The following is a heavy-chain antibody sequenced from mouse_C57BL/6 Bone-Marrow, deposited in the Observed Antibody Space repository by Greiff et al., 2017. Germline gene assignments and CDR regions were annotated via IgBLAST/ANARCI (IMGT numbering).Heavy chain of an antibody. J-gene: IGHJ4*01. CDR2: ISSGSSTI. D-gene: IGHD1-1*01. Sequence: EVMLVESGGGLVKPGGSLKLSCAASGFTFSDYGMHWVRQAPEKGLEWVAYISSGSSTIYYADTVKGRFTISRDNAKNTLFLQMTSLRSEDTAMYYYAKGSSSNYYAMDYWGQGTSVTVSS. V-gene: IGHV5-17*01. CDR1: GFTFSDYG. CDR3: AKGSSSNYYAMDY.